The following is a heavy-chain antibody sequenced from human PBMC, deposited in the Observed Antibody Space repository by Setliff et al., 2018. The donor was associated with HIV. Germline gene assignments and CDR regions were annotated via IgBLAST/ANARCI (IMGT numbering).Heavy chain of an antibody. Sequence: PSETLSLTCAVSGVSITSHYWSWIRQTPGQGLEWIGYVHKSVNTHYNPSLKSRVTMSGDASKNQFSLSLISVTAADTAVYYCARESARAALDYLGQGILVTVSS. D-gene: IGHD3-3*01. V-gene: IGHV4-59*11. CDR3: ARESARAALDY. J-gene: IGHJ4*02. CDR2: VHKSVNT. CDR1: GVSITSHY.